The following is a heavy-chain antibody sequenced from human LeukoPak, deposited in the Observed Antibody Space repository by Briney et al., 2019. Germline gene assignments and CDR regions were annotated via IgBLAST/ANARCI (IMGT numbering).Heavy chain of an antibody. V-gene: IGHV4-34*01. CDR1: GGSFSGHY. CDR3: ARQGAYQPPLIHDAFDI. CDR2: ISHSGST. Sequence: SETLSLTYAVYGGSFSGHYWTWIRRTPGRGQEWIGEISHSGSTNYNPSLKSRVTISADTSKNQFSLKLSSVTAADTAVYYCARQGAYQPPLIHDAFDIWGQGTMVTVSS. J-gene: IGHJ3*02. D-gene: IGHD3-16*01.